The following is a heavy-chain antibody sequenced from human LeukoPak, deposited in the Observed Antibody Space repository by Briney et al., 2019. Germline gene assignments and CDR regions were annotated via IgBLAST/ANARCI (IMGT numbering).Heavy chain of an antibody. V-gene: IGHV3-23*01. J-gene: IGHJ6*02. CDR3: ARDRYDFWSGPSSYYGMDV. D-gene: IGHD3-3*01. Sequence: GGSLRLSCAASGFTFSSYAMSWVRQAPGKGLEWVSAISGSGDSTYYADSVKGRFTISRDNSKNTLYLQMNSLRAEDTAVYYCARDRYDFWSGPSSYYGMDVWGQGTTVTVSS. CDR1: GFTFSSYA. CDR2: ISGSGDST.